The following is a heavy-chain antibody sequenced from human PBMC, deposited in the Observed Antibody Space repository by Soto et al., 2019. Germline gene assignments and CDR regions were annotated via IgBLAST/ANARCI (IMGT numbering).Heavy chain of an antibody. CDR3: ARIRQLLFVS. CDR1: GFTFRVYA. J-gene: IGHJ4*02. D-gene: IGHD2-2*01. CDR2: IGGTGNTT. V-gene: IGHV3-23*01. Sequence: HPGGSLRLSCAASGFTFRVYAMSWFRQAPGGGLEWVSAIGGTGNTTYYADSVKGRFTIARGNTRDTLYLQMTSLRAEDTAVYYRARIRQLLFVSWGQGTMVTVSS.